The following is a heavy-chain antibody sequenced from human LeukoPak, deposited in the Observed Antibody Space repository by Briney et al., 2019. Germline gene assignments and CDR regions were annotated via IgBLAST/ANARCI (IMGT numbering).Heavy chain of an antibody. Sequence: PGGSLRLSCAASGFTFSSYSMNWVRQAPGKGLEWVSSISSSSSYIYYADSVKGRFTISGDNAKNSLYLQMNSLRAKDTAVYYCARDDSSSWAPAWYYYYMDVWGKGTTVTVSS. D-gene: IGHD6-13*01. V-gene: IGHV3-21*01. CDR3: ARDDSSSWAPAWYYYYMDV. CDR1: GFTFSSYS. CDR2: ISSSSSYI. J-gene: IGHJ6*03.